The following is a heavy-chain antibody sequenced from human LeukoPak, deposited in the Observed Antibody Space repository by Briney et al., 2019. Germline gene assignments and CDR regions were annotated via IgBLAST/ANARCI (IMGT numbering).Heavy chain of an antibody. J-gene: IGHJ4*02. D-gene: IGHD2-15*01. V-gene: IGHV1-8*03. CDR3: ARDRCSGGSCYCAY. CDR2: MNPNSGNT. Sequence: GASVKVSCKASGYTFPSYDINWVRQATGQGLEWMGWMNPNSGNTGYAQKFQGRVTITRNTSISTAYMELSSLRSEDTAVYYCARDRCSGGSCYCAYWGQGTLVTVSS. CDR1: GYTFPSYD.